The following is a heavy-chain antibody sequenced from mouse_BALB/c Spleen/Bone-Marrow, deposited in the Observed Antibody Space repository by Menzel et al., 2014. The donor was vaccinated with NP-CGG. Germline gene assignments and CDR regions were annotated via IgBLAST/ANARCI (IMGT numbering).Heavy chain of an antibody. D-gene: IGHD2-3*01. CDR1: GYTFTSYW. V-gene: IGHV1-69*02. CDR3: ARWLLRYYAMDD. Sequence: VQLQQSGAELVKPGASVKLSCKASGYTFTSYWMHWVKQRPGQGLEWIGEIDPSDSYTNYNQKFKGKATLTVDKSSSTAYMRLSSLTSEDSAVYFCARWLLRYYAMDDWGQGTSVTVSS. CDR2: IDPSDSYT. J-gene: IGHJ4*01.